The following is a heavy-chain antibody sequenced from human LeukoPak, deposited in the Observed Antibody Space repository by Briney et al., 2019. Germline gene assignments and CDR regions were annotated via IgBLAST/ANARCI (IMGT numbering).Heavy chain of an antibody. V-gene: IGHV1-2*06. J-gene: IGHJ4*02. CDR3: ARVSSDCRSSPSCYDY. Sequence: ASVKVSCKASGYTFTGYYMHWVRQAPGQGLEWMGRINPNSGGTNYAQNLQGRVTVTTDTSTSTAYMELRSLRSDDTAVYYCARVSSDCRSSPSCYDYWGQGTLVIVSS. CDR2: INPNSGGT. D-gene: IGHD2-2*01. CDR1: GYTFTGYY.